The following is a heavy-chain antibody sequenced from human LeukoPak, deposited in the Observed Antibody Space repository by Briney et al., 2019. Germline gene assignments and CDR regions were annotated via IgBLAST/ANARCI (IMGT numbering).Heavy chain of an antibody. Sequence: SETLSLTCTVSGGSISRYWSWIRQSPGKGLEWIGYIYFTGTTNYNPSLKSRLTISIDTSRNQFSLKLSSATAANTAIYYCVNGGSYLTKGGQRTLVTVSS. D-gene: IGHD3-10*01. CDR1: GGSISRY. J-gene: IGHJ4*02. CDR2: IYFTGTT. V-gene: IGHV4-59*01. CDR3: VNGGSYLTK.